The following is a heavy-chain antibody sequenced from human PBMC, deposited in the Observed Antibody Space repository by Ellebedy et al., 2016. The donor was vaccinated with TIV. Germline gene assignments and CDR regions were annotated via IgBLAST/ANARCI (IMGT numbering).Heavy chain of an antibody. CDR3: AGRLEGATPDAFYV. Sequence: AASVKVSCKASTTYAINWVRQAPGQGLEWMGWISPYNGHPEYALQLQGRVTMTIDTSTTTAYMELRSLRSDDTAIYYCAGRLEGATPDAFYVWGQGTLVTVSS. CDR1: TTYA. J-gene: IGHJ3*01. D-gene: IGHD3-16*01. V-gene: IGHV1-18*01. CDR2: ISPYNGHP.